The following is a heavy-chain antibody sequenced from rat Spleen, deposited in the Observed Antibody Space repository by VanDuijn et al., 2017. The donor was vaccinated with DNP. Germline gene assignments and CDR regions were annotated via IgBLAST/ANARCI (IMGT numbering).Heavy chain of an antibody. CDR3: ARPYGYNNGGFAY. CDR2: ISTSGVVT. Sequence: EVQLVESGGGLVQPGRSLKLSCTASGFTFSNFPMAWVRQAPTKGLEWVADISTSGVVTYYRDSVKGRFTISRDNAKSTLYLQMNSLRSEDMATYYCARPYGYNNGGFAYWGQGTLVTVSS. CDR1: GFTFSNFP. V-gene: IGHV5-46*01. J-gene: IGHJ3*01. D-gene: IGHD1-4*01.